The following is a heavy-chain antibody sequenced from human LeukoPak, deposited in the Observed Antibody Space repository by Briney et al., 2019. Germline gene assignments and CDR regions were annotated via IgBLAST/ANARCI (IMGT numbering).Heavy chain of an antibody. J-gene: IGHJ4*02. Sequence: PGGSLRLSCAASGFTVSTNYMNWVRQAPGKGLEWVSVLYSGGNTYYADSVKGRFTISRDNSKNTLFLQMNSLRAEDSAVYFCSRGGFYSDSGAYYYSFDYWGQGTLVTVSS. D-gene: IGHD3-22*01. CDR2: LYSGGNT. CDR1: GFTVSTNY. CDR3: SRGGFYSDSGAYYYSFDY. V-gene: IGHV3-53*01.